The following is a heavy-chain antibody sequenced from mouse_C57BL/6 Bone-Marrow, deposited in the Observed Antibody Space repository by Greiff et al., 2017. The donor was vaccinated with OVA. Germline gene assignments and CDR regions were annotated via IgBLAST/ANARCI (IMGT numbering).Heavy chain of an antibody. D-gene: IGHD2-2*01. Sequence: VQLVESGPELVKPGASVKISCKASGYAFSSSWMNWVKQRPGKGLEWIGRIYPGDGDTNYNGKFKGKATLTADKSSSTAYMQLSSLTSEDSAVYFCARYDGYYYAMDYWGQGTSVTVSS. CDR1: GYAFSSSW. CDR3: ARYDGYYYAMDY. CDR2: IYPGDGDT. J-gene: IGHJ4*01. V-gene: IGHV1-82*01.